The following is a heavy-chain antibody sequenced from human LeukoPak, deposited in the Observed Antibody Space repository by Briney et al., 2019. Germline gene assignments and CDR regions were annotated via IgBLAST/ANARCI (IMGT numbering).Heavy chain of an antibody. J-gene: IGHJ4*02. Sequence: SETLSLTCAVYGGSFSGYYWSWIRQPPGKGLEWIGEINHSGSTNYNPSLKSRVTISVDTSKNQFSLKLSSVTAADTAVYYCARRSQTNYYDSSGYLDYWGRGTLVTVSS. D-gene: IGHD3-22*01. CDR1: GGSFSGYY. CDR2: INHSGST. CDR3: ARRSQTNYYDSSGYLDY. V-gene: IGHV4-34*01.